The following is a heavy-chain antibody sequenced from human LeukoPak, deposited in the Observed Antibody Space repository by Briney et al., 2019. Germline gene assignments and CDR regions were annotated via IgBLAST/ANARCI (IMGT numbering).Heavy chain of an antibody. D-gene: IGHD6-13*01. CDR2: ISSSGSGT. Sequence: GGSLRLSCAASGFTFSSYEMNWVRQAPGKGLEWVSYISSSGSGTYYADSVKGRFTISRDNSKNSLYLQMSSLSAEDTAVYYCAGEYLAAARRQYSYIMDVWGQGTTVTVSS. V-gene: IGHV3-48*03. CDR1: GFTFSSYE. CDR3: AGEYLAAARRQYSYIMDV. J-gene: IGHJ6*02.